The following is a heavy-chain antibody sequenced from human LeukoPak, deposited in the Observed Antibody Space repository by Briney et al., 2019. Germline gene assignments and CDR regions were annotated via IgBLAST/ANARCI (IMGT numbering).Heavy chain of an antibody. V-gene: IGHV3-53*01. Sequence: QSGGSLRLSCAASGFTVSSNYMSWVRQAPGKGLEWVSVIYSGGNTYYADSVKGRFTISRDNSKNTLYLQMNSLRAEDTAVYYCASGYCSGGHCYSVYFQHWGRGTLVTVSS. D-gene: IGHD2-15*01. CDR1: GFTVSSNY. CDR2: IYSGGNT. CDR3: ASGYCSGGHCYSVYFQH. J-gene: IGHJ1*01.